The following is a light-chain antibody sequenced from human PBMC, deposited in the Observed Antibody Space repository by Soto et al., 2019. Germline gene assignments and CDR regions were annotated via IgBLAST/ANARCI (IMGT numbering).Light chain of an antibody. CDR1: QSVSSN. Sequence: EIVMTQSPATLSVSPGERATLSCRASQSVSSNLAWSQQKPGQAPRLLIYGASTRATGIPARFSGSGSGTDFTLTISSLESEDFAVYYCQQYNNWPSWTFGQGTKVEIK. CDR3: QQYNNWPSWT. V-gene: IGKV3-15*01. CDR2: GAS. J-gene: IGKJ1*01.